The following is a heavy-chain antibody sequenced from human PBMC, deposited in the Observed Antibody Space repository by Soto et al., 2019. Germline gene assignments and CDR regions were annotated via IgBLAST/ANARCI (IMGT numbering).Heavy chain of an antibody. Sequence: HPGGSLRLSCAASGFTFSSYNMNWVRQAPGKGLEWVSYISTSSSSIYYADSVKGRFTISRDNAKESLYLQMNNLRAEDTAVYYCARNYPAQYLLPGPYWGQGTLVTVSS. D-gene: IGHD2-2*01. V-gene: IGHV3-48*01. CDR3: ARNYPAQYLLPGPY. CDR1: GFTFSSYN. CDR2: ISTSSSSI. J-gene: IGHJ4*02.